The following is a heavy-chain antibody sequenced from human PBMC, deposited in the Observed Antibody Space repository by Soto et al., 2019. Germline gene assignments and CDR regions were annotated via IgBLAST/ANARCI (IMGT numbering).Heavy chain of an antibody. V-gene: IGHV1-2*02. J-gene: IGHJ4*02. D-gene: IGHD3-22*01. CDR1: GYTFTDYQ. CDR2: INPNSGGT. CDR3: AREWGGSSGQYSFDF. Sequence: QVQLVQSGAEVKKPGASVKVSCKASGYTFTDYQMHWVRQAPGQGLEWMGWINPNSGGTNYAQKFQGRVTMTRDTSIRTAYMELSRRRSEDTAMYYCAREWGGSSGQYSFDFWGQGTLVTVSS.